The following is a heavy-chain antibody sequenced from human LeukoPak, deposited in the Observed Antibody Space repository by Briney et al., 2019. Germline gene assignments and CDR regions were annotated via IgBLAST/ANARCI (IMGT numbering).Heavy chain of an antibody. CDR1: RFTFDDYD. CDR3: AKAWFGERSGGGFDY. V-gene: IGHV3-43*02. Sequence: GGSLTLSCAASRFTFDDYDIHWVPQAPGEGLVGVSLNSGDGGSTYYTDSGRGRFTISRDNSKNSLYLQMKTLRTEDTALYFCAKAWFGERSGGGFDYWGQGTLVTVSS. J-gene: IGHJ4*02. CDR2: NSGDGGST. D-gene: IGHD3-10*01.